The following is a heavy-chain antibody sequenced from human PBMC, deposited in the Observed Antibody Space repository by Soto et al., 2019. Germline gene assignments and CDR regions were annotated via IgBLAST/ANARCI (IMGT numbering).Heavy chain of an antibody. D-gene: IGHD2-15*01. Sequence: QVQLQESGPGLVKPSGTLSLTCDVSGGSINNGNSWSWVRQSPARGLEWIGEIYHSGRTHYNPSLKSVVTISVDMCKNQFALEPSSVTCADPAICASAGRYCSGVSGRSDAMEIWGQGAAVSGS. CDR2: IYHSGRT. CDR1: GGSINNGNS. J-gene: IGHJ6*02. CDR3: AGRYCSGVSGRSDAMEI. V-gene: IGHV4-4*02.